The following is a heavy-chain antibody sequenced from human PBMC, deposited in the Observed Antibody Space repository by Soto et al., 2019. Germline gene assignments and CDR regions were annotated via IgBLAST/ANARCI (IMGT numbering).Heavy chain of an antibody. Sequence: QVQLVESGGGVVQPGTSLRLSCAASGFSFSRYGMHWVRQAPGKGLEWVAVIWYDGSNEDYADSVKGRFAISRDNSKNTLYLQMNSRRADGTAVYYCARDRDYYDNSGYALDIWGQGTVVTVSS. J-gene: IGHJ3*02. CDR2: IWYDGSNE. CDR1: GFSFSRYG. D-gene: IGHD3-22*01. CDR3: ARDRDYYDNSGYALDI. V-gene: IGHV3-33*01.